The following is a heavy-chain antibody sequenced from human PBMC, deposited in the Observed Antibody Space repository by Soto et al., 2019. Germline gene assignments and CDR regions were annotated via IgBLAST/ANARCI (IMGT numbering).Heavy chain of an antibody. J-gene: IGHJ5*02. CDR2: INHSGST. D-gene: IGHD5-18*01. V-gene: IGHV4-34*01. CDR3: ARGADTALVRGYNWFDP. CDR1: GGSFSDYY. Sequence: ETLSLTGAMYGGSFSDYYWSWIRQPPGKGLEWIGEINHSGSTNYNPSLKSRVTMSVDTSKNQFSLRLNSVTAADTAVYYCARGADTALVRGYNWFDPWGQGTLVTVSS.